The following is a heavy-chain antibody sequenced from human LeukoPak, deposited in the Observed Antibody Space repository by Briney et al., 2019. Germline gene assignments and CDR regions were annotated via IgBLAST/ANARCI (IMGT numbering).Heavy chain of an antibody. D-gene: IGHD1-1*01. J-gene: IGHJ5*02. CDR3: ARKVESKWFDP. V-gene: IGHV4-59*01. CDR1: GGSISGCY. Sequence: PSETLSLTCTVSGGSISGCYWSWVRQPPGKGLEWIGYIYDSGTTNYNPSLKSRVTISEDTSKNQFSLQLSSVTAADTAVYYCARKVESKWFDPWGQGTLVTVSS. CDR2: IYDSGTT.